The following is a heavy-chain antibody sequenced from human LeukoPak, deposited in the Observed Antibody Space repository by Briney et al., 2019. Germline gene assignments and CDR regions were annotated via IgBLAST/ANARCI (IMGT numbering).Heavy chain of an antibody. J-gene: IGHJ4*02. CDR1: GFTFSSYA. Sequence: GGSLRLSCAASGFTFSSYAMSWVRQAPGKGLEWVSAISGSGGSTYYADSVKGRFTISRDNSKNTLYLQMNSLRAEDMAFYYCTKDIAYDSSGFDFWGQGTLVTVSS. CDR3: TKDIAYDSSGFDF. V-gene: IGHV3-23*01. CDR2: ISGSGGST. D-gene: IGHD3-22*01.